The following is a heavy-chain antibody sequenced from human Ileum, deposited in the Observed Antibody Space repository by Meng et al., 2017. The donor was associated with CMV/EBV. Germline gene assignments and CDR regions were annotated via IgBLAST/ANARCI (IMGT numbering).Heavy chain of an antibody. CDR3: ARDSTYPSGLDY. Sequence: QAQLQVSGPGLVKPSETLALTCTVSGGSISSSLYYWGWIRQPPGKGLEWIGTISYSGTAFYNLSLKSRVAISIDTSKFQFSLKLSSVTATDTAVYYCARDSTYPSGLDYWGQGTLVTVSS. V-gene: IGHV4-39*07. CDR2: ISYSGTA. CDR1: GGSISSSLYY. D-gene: IGHD3-10*01. J-gene: IGHJ4*02.